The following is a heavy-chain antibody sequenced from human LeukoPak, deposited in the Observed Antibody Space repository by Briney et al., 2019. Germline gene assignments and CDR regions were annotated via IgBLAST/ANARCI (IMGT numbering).Heavy chain of an antibody. V-gene: IGHV4-34*01. CDR3: ARGRRGYSYGVEKKFDY. CDR2: INHSGST. D-gene: IGHD5-18*01. Sequence: SETLSLTCAVYGGSFSGYYWSWIRQPPGKGLEWIGEINHSGSTNYNPSLKSRVTISVDTSKNQFSLKLSSVTAADTAVYYCARGRRGYSYGVEKKFDYWGQGILVTVSS. J-gene: IGHJ4*02. CDR1: GGSFSGYY.